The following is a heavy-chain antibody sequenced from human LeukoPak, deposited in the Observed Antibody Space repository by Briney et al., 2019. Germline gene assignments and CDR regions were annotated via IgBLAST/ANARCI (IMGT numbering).Heavy chain of an antibody. CDR1: GFTFSSYW. D-gene: IGHD2-2*01. Sequence: GGSLRLSCAASGFTFSSYWMSWVRQAPGKGLEWVANIKQDGSEKYYVDSVKGRFTISRDNAKNSLYLQMSSLRAEDTALYYCARGRYCSRTSCENFDYWAQGTLVTVSS. J-gene: IGHJ4*02. V-gene: IGHV3-7*01. CDR2: IKQDGSEK. CDR3: ARGRYCSRTSCENFDY.